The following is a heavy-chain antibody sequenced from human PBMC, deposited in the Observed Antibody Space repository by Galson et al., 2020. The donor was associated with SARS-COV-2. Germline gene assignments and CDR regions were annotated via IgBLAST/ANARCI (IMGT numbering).Heavy chain of an antibody. Sequence: SETLSLTCTVSGYSISSGYHWGWIRQPPGKGLEFIGSIYNSGTTYYNPSLRSRVTISVDTSQNQFSLKLTSVTAADTAVYYCARILDYWGQGTLVTVSS. CDR3: ARILDY. CDR2: IYNSGTT. CDR1: GYSISSGYH. J-gene: IGHJ4*02. V-gene: IGHV4-38-2*02.